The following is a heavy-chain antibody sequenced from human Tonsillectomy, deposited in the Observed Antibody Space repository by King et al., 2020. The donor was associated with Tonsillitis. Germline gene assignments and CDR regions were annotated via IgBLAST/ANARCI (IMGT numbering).Heavy chain of an antibody. V-gene: IGHV3-9*01. CDR1: GFTFDDYA. D-gene: IGHD1-26*01. J-gene: IGHJ3*02. CDR3: AKAKYSGSYYDAFDI. CDR2: ISWNSGSI. Sequence: EVQLVESGGGLVQPGRSLRLSCAASGFTFDDYAMHWVRQAPGKGLEWVSGISWNSGSIGYADSVKGRFTISIDNAKNSLYLQMNSLSAEDTALYYCAKAKYSGSYYDAFDIGGQGTMVTVSS.